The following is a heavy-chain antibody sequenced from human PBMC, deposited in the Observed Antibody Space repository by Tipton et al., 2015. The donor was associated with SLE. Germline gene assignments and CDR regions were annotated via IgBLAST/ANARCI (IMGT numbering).Heavy chain of an antibody. J-gene: IGHJ1*01. CDR3: ACGSGNYFGQVGFQH. Sequence: SLRLSCAASGLTFDDYAMHWVRQAPGKGLEWVSGITWKSDNIGYADSVKGRFTISRDNAKNSLYLQMNSLRPEDTALYYCACGSGNYFGQVGFQHWGQGTLVTLSS. D-gene: IGHD3-10*01. V-gene: IGHV3-9*01. CDR1: GLTFDDYA. CDR2: ITWKSDNI.